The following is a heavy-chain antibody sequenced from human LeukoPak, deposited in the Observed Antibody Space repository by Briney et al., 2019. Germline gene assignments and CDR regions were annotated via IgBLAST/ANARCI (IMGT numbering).Heavy chain of an antibody. Sequence: GGSLRLSCAASGFTFSSYAMHWVRQAPGKGLEWVAVISYDGSNKYYADSVKGRFTISRDNSKNTLYLQMKSLRAEDTAVYYCARDPTQRWLQWGYFDYWGQGTLVTVSS. V-gene: IGHV3-30-3*01. CDR2: ISYDGSNK. J-gene: IGHJ4*02. D-gene: IGHD5-24*01. CDR3: ARDPTQRWLQWGYFDY. CDR1: GFTFSSYA.